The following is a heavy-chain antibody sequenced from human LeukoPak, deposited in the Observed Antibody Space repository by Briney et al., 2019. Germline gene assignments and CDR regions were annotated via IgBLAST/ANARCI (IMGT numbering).Heavy chain of an antibody. J-gene: IGHJ5*02. V-gene: IGHV1-2*02. Sequence: ASVKVSYKASGYTFTGYYMHWVRQAPGQGLEWMGWINPNSGGTNYAQKFQGRVTMTRDTSISTAHMELSRLRSDDTAVHYCARESLPRSSSWYQNWFDPWGQGTLVTVSS. CDR1: GYTFTGYY. CDR3: ARESLPRSSSWYQNWFDP. D-gene: IGHD6-13*01. CDR2: INPNSGGT.